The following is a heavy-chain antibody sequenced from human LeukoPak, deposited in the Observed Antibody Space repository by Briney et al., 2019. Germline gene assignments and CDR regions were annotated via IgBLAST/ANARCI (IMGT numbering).Heavy chain of an antibody. CDR1: GYTLTELS. D-gene: IGHD5-18*01. Sequence: ASVKVSCKVSGYTLTELSMHWVRQAPGKGLEWMGGFDPEDGETIYAQKFQGRVSMTEDTSTDTAYMELRSLRSDDTAVYYCARVVVGSYGYYYYGMDVWGQGTTVTVSS. CDR2: FDPEDGET. CDR3: ARVVVGSYGYYYYGMDV. J-gene: IGHJ6*02. V-gene: IGHV1-24*01.